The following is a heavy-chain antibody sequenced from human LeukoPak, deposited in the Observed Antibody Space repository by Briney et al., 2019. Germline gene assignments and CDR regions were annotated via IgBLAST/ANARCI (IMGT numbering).Heavy chain of an antibody. Sequence: GASVKVSCKASGYTFTSYGISWVRQAPGQGLEWMGWISAYNGNTNYAQKLQGRVTMTTDTSTSTAYMELRSLRSDDTAVYYCARDQYRRGRFDAFDIWGQGTMVTVSS. CDR3: ARDQYRRGRFDAFDI. CDR2: ISAYNGNT. J-gene: IGHJ3*02. D-gene: IGHD1-14*01. V-gene: IGHV1-18*01. CDR1: GYTFTSYG.